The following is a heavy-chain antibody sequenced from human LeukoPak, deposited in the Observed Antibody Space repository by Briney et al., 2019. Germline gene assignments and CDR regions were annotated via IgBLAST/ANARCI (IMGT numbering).Heavy chain of an antibody. CDR3: ARDSAGNDY. Sequence: GGSLRLSCEASGFTFSTYWMSWVRQAPGKGLEWVANIKQDGSEKYYVDSVKGRFTISRDNAKNSLYLQMNSLRAEDTAMCYCARDSAGNDYWGQGTLVTVSS. CDR2: IKQDGSEK. CDR1: GFTFSTYW. D-gene: IGHD6-13*01. J-gene: IGHJ4*02. V-gene: IGHV3-7*01.